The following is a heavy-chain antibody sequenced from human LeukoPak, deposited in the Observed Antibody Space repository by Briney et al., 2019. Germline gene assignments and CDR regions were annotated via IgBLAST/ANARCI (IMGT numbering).Heavy chain of an antibody. J-gene: IGHJ6*03. Sequence: GGSLRLSCAASGFTVTSAYMNWVRQAPGKGLEWISVIYPGVGTYYADSVKGRFTISRDNSKNTLYLQLNSLRAEDTAVYYCAKEGVSVGAQRGYYMDAWGNGTTVTVS. V-gene: IGHV3-53*01. CDR1: GFTVTSAY. D-gene: IGHD1-26*01. CDR2: IYPGVGT. CDR3: AKEGVSVGAQRGYYMDA.